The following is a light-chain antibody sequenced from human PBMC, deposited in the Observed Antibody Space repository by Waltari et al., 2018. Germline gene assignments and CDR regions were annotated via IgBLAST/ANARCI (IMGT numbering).Light chain of an antibody. Sequence: QSALTQSASVSGSPGQSITISCTGTSRDVGAYTLVSWYQHLPGRAPKLILSGVTKRASGISDRFSGSKSGNTASLTISGLQSEDEADYYCSSYTQSRTRVFGGGTKVTVL. CDR3: SSYTQSRTRV. CDR1: SRDVGAYTL. V-gene: IGLV2-23*02. CDR2: GVT. J-gene: IGLJ3*02.